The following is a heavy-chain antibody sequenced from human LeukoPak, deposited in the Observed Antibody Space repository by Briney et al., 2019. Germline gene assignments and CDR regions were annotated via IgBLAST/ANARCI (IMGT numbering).Heavy chain of an antibody. J-gene: IGHJ4*02. Sequence: GGSLRLSCAASGFTFSSYGMHWVRQAPGKGLEWVSAISGSGGSTYYADSVKGRFTISRDNSKNTLYLQMNSLRAEDTAVYYCAKITTVTTYDYWGQGTLVTVSS. D-gene: IGHD4-17*01. V-gene: IGHV3-23*01. CDR3: AKITTVTTYDY. CDR1: GFTFSSYG. CDR2: ISGSGGST.